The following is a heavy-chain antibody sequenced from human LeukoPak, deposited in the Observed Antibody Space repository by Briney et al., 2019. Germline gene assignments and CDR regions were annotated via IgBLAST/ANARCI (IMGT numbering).Heavy chain of an antibody. CDR2: INPNSGGT. CDR1: GYTFTGYY. V-gene: IGHV1-2*02. Sequence: ASVKVSCKASGYTFTGYYMHWVRQAPGQGLEWMGWINPNSGGTKYAQKFQGRVTMPRDTSISTAYMELRRLRSDDKAVYYCARVSDYDILTGYRPYYFDYWGQGTLVTVSS. J-gene: IGHJ4*02. D-gene: IGHD3-9*01. CDR3: ARVSDYDILTGYRPYYFDY.